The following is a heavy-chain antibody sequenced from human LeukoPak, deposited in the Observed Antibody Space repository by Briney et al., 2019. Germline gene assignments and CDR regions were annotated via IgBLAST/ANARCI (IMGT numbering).Heavy chain of an antibody. CDR3: ARDTSTVTHWYFDL. V-gene: IGHV1-69*06. CDR1: GGTFSIYA. CDR2: IIPIFGTA. D-gene: IGHD4-17*01. J-gene: IGHJ2*01. Sequence: SVKVSCKASGGTFSIYAISWVRQAPGQGLERMGGIIPIFGTANCAQKFQGRVTITADKSTSTAYMELSSLRSEDTAVYYCARDTSTVTHWYFDLWGRGTLVTVSS.